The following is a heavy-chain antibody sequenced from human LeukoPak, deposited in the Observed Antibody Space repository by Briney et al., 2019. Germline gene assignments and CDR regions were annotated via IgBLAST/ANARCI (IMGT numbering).Heavy chain of an antibody. D-gene: IGHD3-22*01. CDR2: INPNSGGT. Sequence: ASVKVSCKASGYTFTGYYMHWVRQAPGQGLEWMGWINPNSGGTNYAQKFQGRVTMTRDTSISTAYMSLSRLRSDDTAVYYCARDYYDSSGYYYPLHFDYWGQGTLVTVSS. CDR3: ARDYYDSSGYYYPLHFDY. V-gene: IGHV1-2*02. CDR1: GYTFTGYY. J-gene: IGHJ4*02.